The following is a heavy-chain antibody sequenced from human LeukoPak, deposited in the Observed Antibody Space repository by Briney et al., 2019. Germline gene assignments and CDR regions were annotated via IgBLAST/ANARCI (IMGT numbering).Heavy chain of an antibody. CDR3: ARGRGSSWYYFDS. D-gene: IGHD6-13*01. Sequence: SETLTLTCSVSGDSISIYYWSWVRQPAGKGLEWVGRIYASGNTNYNPSLKGRVTMTVDTSKNQFSLNLSSVTAADTAVYYCARGRGSSWYYFDSWGQGTLVTVSS. J-gene: IGHJ4*02. V-gene: IGHV4-4*07. CDR2: IYASGNT. CDR1: GDSISIYY.